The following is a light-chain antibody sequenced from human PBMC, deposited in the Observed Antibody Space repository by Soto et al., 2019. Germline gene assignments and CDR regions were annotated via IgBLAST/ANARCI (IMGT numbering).Light chain of an antibody. CDR3: QQLHDSPIT. V-gene: IGKV1-9*01. J-gene: IGKJ5*01. CDR2: AAS. Sequence: ILFTQSPSSLSASVGDRVTITCRASQGIDSSFAWYQQKPGKAPKLLIYAASSLQSGVPSRFSGSGSGTDFTLTISSLPPEDFAPYYCQQLHDSPITFGQGTRLEIK. CDR1: QGIDSS.